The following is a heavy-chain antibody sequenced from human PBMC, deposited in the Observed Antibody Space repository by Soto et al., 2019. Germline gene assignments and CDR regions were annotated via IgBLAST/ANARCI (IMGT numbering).Heavy chain of an antibody. CDR2: ILPSLGTA. Sequence: QVQLVQSGAEVKKPGSSVKVACKASGGTFSNYAISWVRQAPVQGPEWMGGILPSLGTANYAQKFQDRVTITADKSTSTAYMELSSLRSEDTAIYCWARGGSHRRGPTYYYYGLDVWGQGTTVTVSS. CDR1: GGTFSNYA. J-gene: IGHJ6*02. CDR3: ARGGSHRRGPTYYYYGLDV. D-gene: IGHD3-10*01. V-gene: IGHV1-69*06.